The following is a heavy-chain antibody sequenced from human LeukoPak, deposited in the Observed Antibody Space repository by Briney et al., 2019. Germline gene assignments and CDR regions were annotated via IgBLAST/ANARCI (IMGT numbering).Heavy chain of an antibody. CDR1: GGSFSGYY. J-gene: IGHJ6*03. CDR2: INHSGST. D-gene: IGHD2-15*01. V-gene: IGHV4-34*01. CDR3: ARGRSRRGVAANYYYYMDV. Sequence: SETLSLTCAVYGGSFSGYYWSWIRQPPGKGLEWIGEINHSGSTNYNPSLKSRVTISVDTSKNQFSLKLSSVTAADTAVYYCARGRSRRGVAANYYYYMDVWGKGTTVTVSS.